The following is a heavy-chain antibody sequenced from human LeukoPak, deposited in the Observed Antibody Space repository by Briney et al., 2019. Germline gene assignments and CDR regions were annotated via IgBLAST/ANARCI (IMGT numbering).Heavy chain of an antibody. CDR1: GYTFTSYY. CDR2: INPSCGST. Sequence: ASVKVFCKASGYTFTSYYMHWVRQAPGQGLEGMGIINPSCGSTSYAQKFQGRVTMTRDTSTSTVYMEQASLRSEDTAVYYCARGLRGAGPLIDYWGQGTLVTVSS. CDR3: ARGLRGAGPLIDY. D-gene: IGHD1-26*01. J-gene: IGHJ4*02. V-gene: IGHV1-46*03.